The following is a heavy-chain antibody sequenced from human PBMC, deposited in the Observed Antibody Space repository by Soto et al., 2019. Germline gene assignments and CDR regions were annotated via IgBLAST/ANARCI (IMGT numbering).Heavy chain of an antibody. J-gene: IGHJ5*02. Sequence: PGGSLRLSCAASGFTFSSYAMHWVRQAPGKGLEWVAVISYDGSNKYYADSVKGRFTISRDNSKNTLYLQMNSLRAEDTAVYYCARDDYALENWFDPWGQGTLVTVSS. CDR3: ARDDYALENWFDP. V-gene: IGHV3-30-3*01. D-gene: IGHD4-17*01. CDR2: ISYDGSNK. CDR1: GFTFSSYA.